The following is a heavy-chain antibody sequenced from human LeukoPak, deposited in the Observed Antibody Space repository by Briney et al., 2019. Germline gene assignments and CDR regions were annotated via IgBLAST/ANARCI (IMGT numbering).Heavy chain of an antibody. CDR3: ARDREDIVVVPAAIATSYYYYYMDV. CDR1: GFTFSSYS. J-gene: IGHJ6*03. Sequence: GGSLRLSCAASGFTFSSYSMNWVRQAPGKGLEWVPSISRSSSYIYYADSVKGRFTISRDNAKNSLYLQMNSLRAEDTAVYYCARDREDIVVVPAAIATSYYYYYMDVWGKGTTVTVSS. V-gene: IGHV3-21*01. CDR2: ISRSSSYI. D-gene: IGHD2-2*01.